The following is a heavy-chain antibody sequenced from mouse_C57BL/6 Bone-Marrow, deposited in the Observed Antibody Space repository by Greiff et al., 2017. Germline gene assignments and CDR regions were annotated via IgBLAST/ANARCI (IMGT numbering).Heavy chain of an antibody. D-gene: IGHD1-1*01. CDR1: GYTFTSFG. CDR2: RYPRHGNT. J-gene: IGHJ2*01. CDR3: SRWNYYVSSYGY. V-gene: IGHV1-81*01. Sequence: VQLQQPGAELARPGASVKPSCKASGYTFTSFGISWVQQSTGPGLEWIGERYPRHGNTYYHEQFKGTATLTAAKSYRTAYMELRSLTSEHSAVYFCSRWNYYVSSYGYWGQGTTRTVSS.